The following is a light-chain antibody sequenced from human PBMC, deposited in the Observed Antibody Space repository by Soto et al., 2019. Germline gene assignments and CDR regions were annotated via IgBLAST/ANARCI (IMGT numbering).Light chain of an antibody. CDR3: QQYNNWPAT. V-gene: IGKV3-15*01. J-gene: IGKJ3*01. CDR2: GAS. Sequence: EIVMTQSPATLSVSPGERATLSCRASQSVSSNLAWYQQKPGQAPRLLIYGASTRATGIPARFSGSGCGTEFTLTISSLQSEDFAVYYCQQYNNWPATFGPGTKVDIK. CDR1: QSVSSN.